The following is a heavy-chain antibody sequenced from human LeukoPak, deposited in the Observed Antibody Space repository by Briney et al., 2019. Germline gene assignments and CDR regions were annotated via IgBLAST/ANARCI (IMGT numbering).Heavy chain of an antibody. CDR1: GGSFSGYY. J-gene: IGHJ4*02. CDR3: ARARRIIAAAGTFDY. Sequence: SETLSLTCAVYGGSFSGYYWSWIRQPPGKGLEWIGEINHSGSTNYNPSLKSRVTISVDTSKNQSSLKLSSVTAADTAVYYCARARRIIAAAGTFDYWGQGTLVTVSS. D-gene: IGHD6-13*01. CDR2: INHSGST. V-gene: IGHV4-34*01.